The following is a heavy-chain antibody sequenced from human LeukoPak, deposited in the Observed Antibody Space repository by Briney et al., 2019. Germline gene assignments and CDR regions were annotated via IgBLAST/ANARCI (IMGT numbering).Heavy chain of an antibody. CDR1: GFTFSSYG. V-gene: IGHV3-30*02. CDR2: IRYDGSNK. J-gene: IGHJ6*03. Sequence: PGGSLRLSCTASGFTFSSYGMHWVRQAPGKGLEWMAFIRYDGSNKYYADSVKGRFTISRDNSKNTLYLQMNSLRAEDTAVYYCAKDKQLWSRPYYYYYIDVWGKGTTVTVSS. CDR3: AKDKQLWSRPYYYYYIDV. D-gene: IGHD5-18*01.